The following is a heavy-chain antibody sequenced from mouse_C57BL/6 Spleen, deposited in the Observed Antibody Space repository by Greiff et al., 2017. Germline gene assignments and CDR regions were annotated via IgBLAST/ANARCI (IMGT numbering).Heavy chain of an antibody. CDR2: IYPGSGNT. CDR3: ARSYGKGYYFDY. CDR1: GYSFTSYY. Sequence: VKLMESGPELVKPGASVKISCKASGYSFTSYYIHWVKQRPGQGLEWIGWIYPGSGNTKYNEKFKGKATLTADTSSSTAYMQLSSLTSEDSAVYYCARSYGKGYYFDYWGQGTTLTVSS. D-gene: IGHD2-10*02. J-gene: IGHJ2*01. V-gene: IGHV1-66*01.